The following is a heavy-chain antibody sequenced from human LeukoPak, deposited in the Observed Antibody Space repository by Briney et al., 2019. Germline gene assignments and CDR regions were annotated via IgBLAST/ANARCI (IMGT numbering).Heavy chain of an antibody. CDR2: IIPIFGTA. CDR3: ARAFPTTVTTPYYYYGMDV. Sequence: SVKVSCKASGYTFTIYGISWVRQAPGQGLEWMGGIIPIFGTANYAQKFQGRVTITADESTSTAYMELSSLRSEDTAVYYCARAFPTTVTTPYYYYGMDVWGQGTTVTVSS. D-gene: IGHD4-17*01. V-gene: IGHV1-69*13. CDR1: GYTFTIYG. J-gene: IGHJ6*02.